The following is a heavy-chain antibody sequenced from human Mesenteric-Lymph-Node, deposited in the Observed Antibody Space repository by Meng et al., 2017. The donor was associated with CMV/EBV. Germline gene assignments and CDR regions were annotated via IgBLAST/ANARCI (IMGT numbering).Heavy chain of an antibody. Sequence: SVKVSCKASGGTFSRHAISWVRQAPGQGLTWMGGIIPRLAIANYARNFQDRVTITADKSTSTVYMELSSLTFEDTAVYYCARVDGATTGTGAATLYYYYDMDVWGRGTTVTVSS. CDR2: IIPRLAIA. D-gene: IGHD1-1*01. CDR3: ARVDGATTGTGAATLYYYYDMDV. J-gene: IGHJ6*02. CDR1: GGTFSRHA. V-gene: IGHV1-69*10.